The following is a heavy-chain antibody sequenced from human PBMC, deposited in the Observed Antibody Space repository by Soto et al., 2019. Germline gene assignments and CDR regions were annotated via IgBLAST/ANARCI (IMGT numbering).Heavy chain of an antibody. Sequence: GESLKISCQGSGYSFTNYWIGWVRQMPGKGLEWMAIIYPGDSDTRYSPSFEGQVTISADKSISVVYLQWSSLTASDTAMYYCARPQGDITMRVRDAFDIWGQGTMVTVS. CDR2: IYPGDSDT. J-gene: IGHJ3*02. V-gene: IGHV5-51*01. D-gene: IGHD3-22*01. CDR1: GYSFTNYW. CDR3: ARPQGDITMRVRDAFDI.